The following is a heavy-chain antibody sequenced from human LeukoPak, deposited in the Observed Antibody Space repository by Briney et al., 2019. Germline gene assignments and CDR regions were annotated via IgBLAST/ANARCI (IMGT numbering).Heavy chain of an antibody. CDR3: ARFYDFWSGYGFDY. CDR1: GGSISSSNW. J-gene: IGHJ4*02. CDR2: IYHSGST. V-gene: IGHV4-4*02. D-gene: IGHD3-3*01. Sequence: SETLSLTCAVSGGSISSSNWWSWVRQPPGKGLEWIGEIYHSGSTNYNPSLKSRVTISVDKSKNQFSLKLSSVTAADTAVYYCARFYDFWSGYGFDYWGQGTLVTVSS.